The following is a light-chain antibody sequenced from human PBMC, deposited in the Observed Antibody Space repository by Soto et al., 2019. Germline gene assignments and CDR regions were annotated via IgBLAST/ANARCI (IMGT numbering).Light chain of an antibody. Sequence: EIVLTQSPGTLSLSPGDRATLSCRASQTVSISYLAWYQQKPGQAPRLLISGASSRATGIPDRFSGSRSGTDFTLTVSRLEPEDFALYYCQQYGNSPITFGQGTRLEIK. CDR3: QQYGNSPIT. CDR2: GAS. V-gene: IGKV3-20*01. CDR1: QTVSISY. J-gene: IGKJ5*01.